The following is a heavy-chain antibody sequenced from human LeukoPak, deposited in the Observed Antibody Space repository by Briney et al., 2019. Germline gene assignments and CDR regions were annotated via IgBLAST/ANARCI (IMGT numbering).Heavy chain of an antibody. Sequence: GASVEVSCKASGYTFASYDITWVRQAPGQGLEWMGWMNPNSGNTGYARKFQGRVSMTRDTSITTAYMELSSLRSENTAVYYCARAIRNELLSEFWGQGSLITVSS. V-gene: IGHV1-8*01. CDR2: MNPNSGNT. CDR1: GYTFASYD. D-gene: IGHD2/OR15-2a*01. CDR3: ARAIRNELLSEF. J-gene: IGHJ4*02.